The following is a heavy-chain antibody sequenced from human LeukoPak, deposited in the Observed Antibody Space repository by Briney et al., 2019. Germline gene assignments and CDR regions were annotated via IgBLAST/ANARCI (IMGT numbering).Heavy chain of an antibody. CDR1: GGSISSSRYY. D-gene: IGHD5-18*01. CDR3: ARVVGYSYGPDY. J-gene: IGHJ4*02. Sequence: SETLSLTCTVSGGSISSSRYYWGWIRQPPGKGLEWIGSIYYSGSTYYNPSLKSRVTISVDRSKNQFSLKLSSVTAADTAVYYCARVVGYSYGPDYWGQGTLVTVSS. CDR2: IYYSGST. V-gene: IGHV4-39*07.